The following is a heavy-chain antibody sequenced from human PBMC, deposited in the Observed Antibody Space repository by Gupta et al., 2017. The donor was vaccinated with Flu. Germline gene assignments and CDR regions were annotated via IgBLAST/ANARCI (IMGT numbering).Heavy chain of an antibody. Sequence: QVHLVQSGAEVKKPGASVKVSCKASGYTFTSYGISWVRQAPGQGLEWMGWSSAYNGNTNYAQKLQGRVTMTTDTSTSTAYMELRSLRSDDTAVYYCARDRVLVVVPAAIDYWGQGTLVTVSS. CDR3: ARDRVLVVVPAAIDY. CDR2: SSAYNGNT. D-gene: IGHD2-2*01. V-gene: IGHV1-18*01. J-gene: IGHJ4*02. CDR1: GYTFTSYG.